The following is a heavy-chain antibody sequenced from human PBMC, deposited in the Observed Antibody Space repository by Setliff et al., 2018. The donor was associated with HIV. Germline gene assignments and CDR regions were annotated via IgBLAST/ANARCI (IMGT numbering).Heavy chain of an antibody. CDR3: ARAVHSGY. D-gene: IGHD6-19*01. CDR2: ISSSSSYI. CDR1: GFTFSTYR. V-gene: IGHV3-21*01. Sequence: GGSLRLSCAASGFTFSTYRMNWVRQAPGKGLGWVSSISSSSSYIYYADSLKGRFTISRDNAKNSLYLQMNSLRAEDTAVYYCARAVHSGYWGQGTLVTVSS. J-gene: IGHJ4*02.